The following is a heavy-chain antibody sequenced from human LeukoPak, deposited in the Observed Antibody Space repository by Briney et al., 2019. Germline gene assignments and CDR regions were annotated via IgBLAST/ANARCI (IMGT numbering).Heavy chain of an antibody. CDR1: GFTFSYYA. Sequence: PGGSLRLSCAASGFTFSYYAMHWVRQAPGKGLEWVAVISYDGSNKYYADSVKGRFTISRDNSKNTLYLQMNSLRAEDTAVYYCAKDPEMATITGHYFDYWGQGTLVTVSS. CDR3: AKDPEMATITGHYFDY. D-gene: IGHD5-24*01. V-gene: IGHV3-30*04. CDR2: ISYDGSNK. J-gene: IGHJ4*02.